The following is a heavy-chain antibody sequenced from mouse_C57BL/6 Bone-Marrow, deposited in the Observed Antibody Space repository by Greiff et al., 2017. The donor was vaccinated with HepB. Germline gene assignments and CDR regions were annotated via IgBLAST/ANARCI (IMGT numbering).Heavy chain of an antibody. Sequence: QVQLQQSGPGLVAPSQSLSITCTVSGFSLTSYAISWVRQPPGKGLEWLGVIWTGGGTNYNSALKSRLSISKDNSKSQVFLKMNSLQTDDTARYYCARHYGSSYVENYAMDYWGQGTSVTVSS. D-gene: IGHD1-1*01. J-gene: IGHJ4*01. CDR2: IWTGGGT. CDR3: ARHYGSSYVENYAMDY. CDR1: GFSLTSYA. V-gene: IGHV2-9-1*01.